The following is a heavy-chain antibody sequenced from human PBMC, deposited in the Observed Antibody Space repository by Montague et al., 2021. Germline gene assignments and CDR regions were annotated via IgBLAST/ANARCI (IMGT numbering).Heavy chain of an antibody. Sequence: SETLSLTCTVSGASISNYNWFWIRQPPGKGLEWIGYIYYSRSTNXNPSLKSRVTISVDTSKNQFSLKLSSVTAADTAFYYCAVTNPYYYYGMDVWGQGTTVTVAS. V-gene: IGHV4-59*01. CDR2: IYYSRST. CDR1: GASISNYN. CDR3: AVTNPYYYYGMDV. J-gene: IGHJ6*02. D-gene: IGHD1-14*01.